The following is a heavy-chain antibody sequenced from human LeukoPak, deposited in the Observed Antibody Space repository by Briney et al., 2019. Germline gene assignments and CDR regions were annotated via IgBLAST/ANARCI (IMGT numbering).Heavy chain of an antibody. D-gene: IGHD5/OR15-5a*01. CDR2: IYYSGST. Sequence: SETLSLTCTVSGGSISSYYSSWIRQPPGKGRVWSGYIYYSGSTNYNPALKRRVTISLDTSKTKLSLTRSSVTAADATAYYCASSISGVYLPSFDPWGQGTLVTVSS. V-gene: IGHV4-59*01. J-gene: IGHJ5*02. CDR1: GGSISSYY. CDR3: ASSISGVYLPSFDP.